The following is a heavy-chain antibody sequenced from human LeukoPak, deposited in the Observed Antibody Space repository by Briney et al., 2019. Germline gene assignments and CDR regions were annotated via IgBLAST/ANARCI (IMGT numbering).Heavy chain of an antibody. V-gene: IGHV3-30-3*01. D-gene: IGHD3-22*01. CDR1: GFIFSRYS. CDR2: ISYDGSNK. Sequence: SGGSLRLSCTASGFIFSRYSVHWVRQPPGKGLEWVAFISYDGSNKYYADSVKGRFTISRDNSKNTLYLQMNSLRAEDTAVYYCARDRYYDSSGYTLPDYWGQGTLVTVSS. J-gene: IGHJ4*02. CDR3: ARDRYYDSSGYTLPDY.